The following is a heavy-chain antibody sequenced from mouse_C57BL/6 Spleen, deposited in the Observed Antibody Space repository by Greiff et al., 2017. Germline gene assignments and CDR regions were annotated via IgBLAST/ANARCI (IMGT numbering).Heavy chain of an antibody. CDR2: IHPNSGST. CDR3: ARSGYDYVYFDV. D-gene: IGHD2-4*01. CDR1: GYTFTSYW. J-gene: IGHJ1*03. Sequence: QVQLQQPGAELVKPGASVKLSCKASGYTFTSYWMPWVKQRPGQGLEWIGMIHPNSGSTNYNEKFKSKATLAVDKSSSTAYMQLSSLTSEDSAVYYCARSGYDYVYFDVWGTGTTVTVSS. V-gene: IGHV1-64*01.